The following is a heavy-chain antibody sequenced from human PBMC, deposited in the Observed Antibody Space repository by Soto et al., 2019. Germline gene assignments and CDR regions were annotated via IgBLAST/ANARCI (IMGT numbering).Heavy chain of an antibody. CDR2: ISAYNGNT. CDR1: GYSFTTYG. Sequence: QVQLVQSGGEVKKPGASVKVSCKTSGYSFTTYGISWVRQAPGQGLEWMGWISAYNGNTNYAQKLAGRVTMPTDTSTSTAYMGLRGLRSDDTAVYYCASEGPAPYYYYGMDVWGQGRTVTVSS. J-gene: IGHJ6*02. CDR3: ASEGPAPYYYYGMDV. V-gene: IGHV1-18*01.